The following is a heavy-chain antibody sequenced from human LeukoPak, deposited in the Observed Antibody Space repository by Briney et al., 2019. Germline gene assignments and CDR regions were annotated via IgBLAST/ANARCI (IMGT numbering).Heavy chain of an antibody. J-gene: IGHJ4*02. CDR1: GFTFSNAW. D-gene: IGHD3-10*01. CDR2: ISGSGGNK. V-gene: IGHV3-23*01. Sequence: QPGGSLRLSCAASGFTFSNAWMSWVRQAPGKGLEWVSAISGSGGNKYYTDSVKGRFTISRDNSKNTLYLQMNSLRAEDTAVYYCAKYSYYGSGSYYNDFDYWGQGTLVTVSS. CDR3: AKYSYYGSGSYYNDFDY.